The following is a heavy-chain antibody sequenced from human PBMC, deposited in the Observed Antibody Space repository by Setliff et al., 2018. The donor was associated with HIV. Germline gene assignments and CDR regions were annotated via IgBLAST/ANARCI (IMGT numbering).Heavy chain of an antibody. V-gene: IGHV1-18*01. Sequence: ASVKVSCKASGYTFTSYDISWVRQAPGQGLEWMGWISAYNGNTNYAQKLQGRVTMTTDTSTRTAYMELRSLRSDDTAMYFCARLGSGWSDSYYYAMDIWGQGTTVTVSS. CDR2: ISAYNGNT. CDR1: GYTFTSYD. D-gene: IGHD6-19*01. CDR3: ARLGSGWSDSYYYAMDI. J-gene: IGHJ6*02.